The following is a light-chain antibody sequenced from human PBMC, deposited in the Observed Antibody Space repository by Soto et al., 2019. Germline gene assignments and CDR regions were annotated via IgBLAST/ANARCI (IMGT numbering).Light chain of an antibody. CDR3: QQYNNWPPQVT. V-gene: IGKV3-15*01. CDR1: QSVSSN. J-gene: IGKJ1*01. Sequence: EIVMTQSPATLSVSPGERATLSCRASQSVSSNLAWYQQKPGQAPRLLIYGASNRATGIPARFSGSGSGTEFTLTISSLQSEDFAVYYCQQYNNWPPQVTFGQGTKVEIK. CDR2: GAS.